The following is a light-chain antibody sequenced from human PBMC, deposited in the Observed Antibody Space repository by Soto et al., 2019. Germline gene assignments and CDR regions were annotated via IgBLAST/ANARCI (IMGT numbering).Light chain of an antibody. Sequence: EIGLTQSPGTLSLSPGERATLSCRASQSVSSSYLTWYQHKPGQAPRRLIYGASSRATGIPARFSGSGSGTDFPLTISRLETEDFAVYYCQQYGSSPHTFGQGTKLEIK. CDR2: GAS. J-gene: IGKJ2*01. V-gene: IGKV3-20*01. CDR3: QQYGSSPHT. CDR1: QSVSSSY.